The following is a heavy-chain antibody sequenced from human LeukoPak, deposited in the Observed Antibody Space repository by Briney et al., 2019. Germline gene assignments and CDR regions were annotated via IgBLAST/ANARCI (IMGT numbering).Heavy chain of an antibody. D-gene: IGHD3-10*02. Sequence: KTGGTLRLSCAGSGFPFSSHGMNWVRQAPGKGLEWVSGISPGGPTYYADSVKGRFTISRDNAKNSLYLQMNSLRAEDTAVYYCAELGITMIGGVWGKGTTVTISS. J-gene: IGHJ6*04. CDR3: AELGITMIGGV. CDR1: GFPFSSHG. V-gene: IGHV3-69-1*02. CDR2: ISPGGPT.